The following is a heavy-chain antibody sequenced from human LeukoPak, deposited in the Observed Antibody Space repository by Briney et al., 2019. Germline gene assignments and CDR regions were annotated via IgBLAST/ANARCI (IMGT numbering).Heavy chain of an antibody. Sequence: GASVKDSCKASGYTFTNYGISWVRQAPGQGLGWMDGSAVTVVTHYAQKFEGRVTMITDTSTSTAYMELRTLRSDDTAVYYCARVPCTSSSCVNWFDPWGQGTLVTVSS. J-gene: IGHJ5*02. CDR3: ARVPCTSSSCVNWFDP. CDR1: GYTFTNYG. D-gene: IGHD2-2*01. V-gene: IGHV1-18*01. CDR2: SAVTVVT.